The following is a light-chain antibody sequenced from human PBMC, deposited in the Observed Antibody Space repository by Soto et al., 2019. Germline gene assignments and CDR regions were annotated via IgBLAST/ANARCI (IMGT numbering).Light chain of an antibody. J-gene: IGKJ1*01. Sequence: EIVVTQSPVTLSLSPGDRATLSCRASRSVSTYLAWYQQKPGQAPRLLIYDTSHRATGIPARFSGSGSGTDFTLTSSSMEPEDFAVYYCQQPSSWMWAFGQGTRVEVK. CDR1: RSVSTY. CDR2: DTS. V-gene: IGKV3-11*01. CDR3: QQPSSWMWA.